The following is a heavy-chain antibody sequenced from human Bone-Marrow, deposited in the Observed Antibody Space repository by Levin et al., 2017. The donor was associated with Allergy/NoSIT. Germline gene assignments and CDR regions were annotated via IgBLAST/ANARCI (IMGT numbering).Heavy chain of an antibody. D-gene: IGHD2-2*01. CDR2: ISGSGGST. CDR3: AKDAGRGSSTWDSVFDY. J-gene: IGHJ4*02. Sequence: QPGGSLRLSCAASGFTFSSYAMSWVRQAPGKGLEWVSAISGSGGSTYYADSVQGRFAISRDNSKNTLYMQMNSLRADDTAVYYCAKDAGRGSSTWDSVFDYWGQGTLVTVSS. V-gene: IGHV3-23*01. CDR1: GFTFSSYA.